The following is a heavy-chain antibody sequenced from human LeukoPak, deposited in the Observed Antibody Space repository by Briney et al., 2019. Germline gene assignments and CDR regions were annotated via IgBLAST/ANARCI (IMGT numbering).Heavy chain of an antibody. D-gene: IGHD1-26*01. CDR2: IYYSGST. J-gene: IGHJ5*02. CDR1: GGSISSYY. CDR3: ARDSYSGRHYNWFDP. V-gene: IGHV4-59*01. Sequence: SETLSLTCTVSGGSISSYYWSWIRQPPGKGLEWIGYIYYSGSTNYNPSLKSRVTISVDTSKNQFSLKLSSVTAADTAVYYCARDSYSGRHYNWFDPWGQGTLVTVSS.